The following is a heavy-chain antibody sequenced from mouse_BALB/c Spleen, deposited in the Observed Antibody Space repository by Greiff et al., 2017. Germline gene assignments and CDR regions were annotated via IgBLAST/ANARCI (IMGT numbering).Heavy chain of an antibody. V-gene: IGHV3-6*02. CDR3: ARHPVWFAY. Sequence: VQLQQSGPGLVKPSQSLSLTCSVTGYSITSGYYWNWIRQFPGNKLEWMGYISYDGSNNYNPSLKNRISITRDTSKNQFFLKLNSVTTEDTATYYCARHPVWFAYWGQGTLVTVSA. J-gene: IGHJ3*01. CDR2: ISYDGSN. CDR1: GYSITSGYY.